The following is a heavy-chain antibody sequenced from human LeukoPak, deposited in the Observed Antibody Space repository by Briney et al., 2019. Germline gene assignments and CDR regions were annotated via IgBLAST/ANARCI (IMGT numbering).Heavy chain of an antibody. CDR3: ARGYAPFDP. V-gene: IGHV4-61*01. CDR1: GGSVSSGSYY. D-gene: IGHD2-2*01. CDR2: IYYSGST. J-gene: IGHJ5*02. Sequence: PSETLSLTCTVSGGSVSSGSYYWSWIRQPPGKGLEWIGYIYYSGSTNYNPSLKSRVTISVDTSKNQFSLKLNSVTAADTAVYHCARGYAPFDPWGQGTLVTVSS.